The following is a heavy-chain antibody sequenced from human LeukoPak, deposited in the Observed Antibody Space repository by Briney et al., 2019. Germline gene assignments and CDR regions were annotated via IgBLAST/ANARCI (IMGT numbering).Heavy chain of an antibody. J-gene: IGHJ4*02. CDR3: AGYDFWSGYYWDY. V-gene: IGHV4-59*01. CDR1: VGSISSYY. Sequence: SETLSLTCTVSVGSISSYYWSWIRQPPGQGLEWIGYIYYSGSTNYNPSLKSQVTISVDTSKNQFSLKLSSVTAADTAVYYCAGYDFWSGYYWDYWGQGTLVTVSS. CDR2: IYYSGST. D-gene: IGHD3-3*01.